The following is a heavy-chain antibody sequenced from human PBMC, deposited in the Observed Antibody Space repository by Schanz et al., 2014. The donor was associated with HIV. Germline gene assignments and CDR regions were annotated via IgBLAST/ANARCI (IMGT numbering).Heavy chain of an antibody. CDR1: GFSFSRYA. V-gene: IGHV3-23*01. CDR2: ISGSGDRT. Sequence: EVQLLDFGGGLVQPGGSLRVSCAASGFSFSRYAMNWVRQAPGKGLQWVSTISGSGDRTYYAESVRGRVTISRDNAKNTLYLQMNSLRAEDTAVYYCVRLMSSDYDFYHYGMDVWGQGTTVIVSS. CDR3: VRLMSSDYDFYHYGMDV. D-gene: IGHD4-17*01. J-gene: IGHJ6*02.